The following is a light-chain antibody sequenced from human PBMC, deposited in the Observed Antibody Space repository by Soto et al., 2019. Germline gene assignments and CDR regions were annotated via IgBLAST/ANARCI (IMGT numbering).Light chain of an antibody. CDR3: VLYMGSGIWV. CDR2: NTD. Sequence: QAVVTQEPSFSVSPGGTVTVTCGLSSGSVSTNHYPSWYQQTPGQAPRTLIYNTDTRSSGVPDRFSGSILGNKAVLTITGAQADDECDYYCVLYMGSGIWVFGGGTKLTVL. V-gene: IGLV8-61*01. J-gene: IGLJ3*02. CDR1: SGSVSTNHY.